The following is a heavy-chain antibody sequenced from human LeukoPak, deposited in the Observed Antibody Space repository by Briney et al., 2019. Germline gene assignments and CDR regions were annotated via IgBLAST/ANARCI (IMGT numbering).Heavy chain of an antibody. V-gene: IGHV4-4*07. J-gene: IGHJ3*02. CDR2: IYTSGST. CDR3: ARDEYYYDSSGYSDAFDI. CDR1: GGSISGYY. Sequence: SETLSLTCTVSGGSISGYYWSWIRQPAGKGLEWIGRIYTSGSTNYNSSLKSRVTMSVDTSKNQFSLKLSSVTAADTAVYYCARDEYYYDSSGYSDAFDIWGQGTMVTVSS. D-gene: IGHD3-22*01.